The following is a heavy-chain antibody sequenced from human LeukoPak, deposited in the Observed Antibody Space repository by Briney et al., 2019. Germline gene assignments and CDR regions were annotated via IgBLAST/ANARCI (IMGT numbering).Heavy chain of an antibody. Sequence: SETLSLTCTVSGYSISSGYYWGWIRQPPGKGLEWIGSIYHSGSTYYNPSLHSRVTISVDTSKNQFSLQLSSVTAADTAVYYCARRLTANTAGFDPWGQGTLVTVSS. J-gene: IGHJ5*02. CDR1: GYSISSGYY. CDR2: IYHSGST. D-gene: IGHD7-27*01. V-gene: IGHV4-38-2*02. CDR3: ARRLTANTAGFDP.